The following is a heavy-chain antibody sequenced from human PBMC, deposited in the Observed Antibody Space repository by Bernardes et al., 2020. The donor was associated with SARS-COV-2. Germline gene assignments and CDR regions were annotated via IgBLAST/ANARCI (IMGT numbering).Heavy chain of an antibody. D-gene: IGHD3-22*01. CDR2: IYYSGST. CDR1: VGSISSYY. CDR3: ASLLREVVIGENYYYGMDV. J-gene: IGHJ6*02. V-gene: IGHV4-59*01. Sequence: ETLSLTCTVSVGSISSYYWSWIRQPPGKGLEWIGYIYYSGSTNYNPSLKSRVTISVDTSKNQFSLKLSSVTAADTAVYYCASLLREVVIGENYYYGMDVWGQGTTVTVSS.